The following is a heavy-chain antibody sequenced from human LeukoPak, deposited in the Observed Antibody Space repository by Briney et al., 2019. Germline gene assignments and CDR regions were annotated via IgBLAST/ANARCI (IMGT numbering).Heavy chain of an antibody. Sequence: SETLSLTCAVYGGSFSGYYWTWIRQPPGKGLEWIGEINHSGATNYNPSLKSRVTISLDTSKSQLSLRLTSVTAADTAVYYCARGALATNMIVEVFTSASYYVDFWGQGTLVTVSS. D-gene: IGHD3-22*01. J-gene: IGHJ4*02. V-gene: IGHV4-34*01. CDR3: ARGALATNMIVEVFTSASYYVDF. CDR2: INHSGAT. CDR1: GGSFSGYY.